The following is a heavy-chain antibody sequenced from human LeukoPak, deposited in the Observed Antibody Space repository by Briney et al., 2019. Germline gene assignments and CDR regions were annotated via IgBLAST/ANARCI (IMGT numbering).Heavy chain of an antibody. CDR2: INTDGSDT. CDR3: ARDESVTSPTTFDY. CDR1: GFTFRRYW. Sequence: GGSLRLSCAASGFTFRRYWMHWVRQAPGKGPVWVSRINTDGSDTIYADSVKGRFTISRDNAKNTLFLQMNSLRAEDTAVYYCARDESVTSPTTFDYWGQGTLVTVSS. D-gene: IGHD4-17*01. V-gene: IGHV3-74*01. J-gene: IGHJ4*02.